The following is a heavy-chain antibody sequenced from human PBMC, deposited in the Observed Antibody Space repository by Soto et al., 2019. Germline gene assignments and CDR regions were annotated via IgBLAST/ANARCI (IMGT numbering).Heavy chain of an antibody. D-gene: IGHD3-22*01. Sequence: PGRPLRLSYAVSEFTFTTAGINCVRQAPGKGLEWVGRIKSKTDGGTSDFAAPVRGRFAISRDDSKSMVYLQMKSLKTEDTAVYYCSTDSYFTVKLVRFDYWGLGTLVTVSS. CDR3: STDSYFTVKLVRFDY. J-gene: IGHJ4*01. CDR2: IKSKTDGGTS. CDR1: EFTFTTAG. V-gene: IGHV3-15*07.